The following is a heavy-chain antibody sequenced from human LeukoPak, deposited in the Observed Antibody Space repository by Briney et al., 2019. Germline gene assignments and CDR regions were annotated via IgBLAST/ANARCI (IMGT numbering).Heavy chain of an antibody. Sequence: GGSLGLSCAASGFTFSSYAMSWVRQAPGKGLEWVSVISGSGDSTHYADSVKGRFTISRDNSKNTVYLQMNSLRVEDTAVYYCANEGPNFDYWGQGTLVTVSS. CDR3: ANEGPNFDY. J-gene: IGHJ4*02. V-gene: IGHV3-23*01. CDR1: GFTFSSYA. D-gene: IGHD2-8*01. CDR2: ISGSGDST.